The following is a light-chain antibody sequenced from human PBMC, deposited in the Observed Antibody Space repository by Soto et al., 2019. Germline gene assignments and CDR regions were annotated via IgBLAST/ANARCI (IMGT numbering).Light chain of an antibody. V-gene: IGKV3-15*01. J-gene: IGKJ1*01. CDR3: QQYNNWHPKT. CDR2: GAS. CDR1: QSVSSN. Sequence: EIVLTQSPGTLALSPGGRCNLSCRASQSVSSNLASYQQKPGQAPRLLIYGASTRATGIPASFSGSGSATGFTLPISSLQPADFAAYYCQQYNNWHPKTFGQGTKVDIK.